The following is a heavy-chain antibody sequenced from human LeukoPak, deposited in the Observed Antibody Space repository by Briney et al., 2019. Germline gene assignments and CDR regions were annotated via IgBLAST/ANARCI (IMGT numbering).Heavy chain of an antibody. CDR1: GFTLHSHG. CDR2: IIPSGHTT. CDR3: AKDDRWLQFCC. J-gene: IGHJ4*02. Sequence: GGALRLSCAASGFTLHSHGMNWGRQAPREGPEWVSGIIPSGHTTYYADSVRGRFTISRDNSRNTVYLQMNSLRAEDTAVYYCAKDDRWLQFCCWGQGTLVTVSA. V-gene: IGHV3-23*01. D-gene: IGHD5-24*01.